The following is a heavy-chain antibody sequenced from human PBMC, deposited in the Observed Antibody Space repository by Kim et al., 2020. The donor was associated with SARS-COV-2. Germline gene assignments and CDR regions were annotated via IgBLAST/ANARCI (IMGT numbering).Heavy chain of an antibody. J-gene: IGHJ4*02. CDR3: AKDRLGAFGSRFILSAFDY. D-gene: IGHD3-16*01. CDR2: ITNNGSNY. V-gene: IGHV3-30*18. Sequence: GGSLRLSCAASGFTFSGYGMHWVRQAPGKGLEWVAVITNNGSNYYYVDSVKGRFTISRDNTKNTLYLQMNSLRAEDTAVYYCAKDRLGAFGSRFILSAFDYWGQGTQVTVSS. CDR1: GFTFSGYG.